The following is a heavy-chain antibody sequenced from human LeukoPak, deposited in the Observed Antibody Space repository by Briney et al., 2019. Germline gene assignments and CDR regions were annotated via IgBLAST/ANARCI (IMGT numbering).Heavy chain of an antibody. V-gene: IGHV3-23*01. CDR2: ISGTAGST. J-gene: IGHJ4*02. CDR1: GFTFSSYS. CDR3: ARAGSIVGAVGYFDY. D-gene: IGHD1-26*01. Sequence: GGSLRLSCAASGFTFSSYSMNWVRQAPGKGLEWVSAISGTAGSTYYADSVKGRFTISRDNSKNTLYQQMNSLRAEDTAVYYCARAGSIVGAVGYFDYWGQGTLVTVSS.